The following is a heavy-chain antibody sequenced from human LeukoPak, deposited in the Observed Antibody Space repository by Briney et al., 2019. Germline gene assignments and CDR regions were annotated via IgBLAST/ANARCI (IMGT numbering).Heavy chain of an antibody. D-gene: IGHD6-6*01. J-gene: IGHJ4*02. V-gene: IGHV4-38-2*01. Sequence: ASETLSLTCAVSRYSISSGYYWGWIRQLPGKGLEWIGSIYHSGSTYYNPSLKSRVTISVDTSKNQFSLKLSSVTAADTAVYYCARWYSSSGYFDYWGQGTLVTVSS. CDR1: RYSISSGYY. CDR2: IYHSGST. CDR3: ARWYSSSGYFDY.